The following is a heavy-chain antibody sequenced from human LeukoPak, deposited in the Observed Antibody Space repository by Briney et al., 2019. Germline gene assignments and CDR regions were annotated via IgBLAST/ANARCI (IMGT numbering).Heavy chain of an antibody. J-gene: IGHJ4*02. CDR1: GFTFRSYA. D-gene: IGHD6-19*01. CDR2: ITGSGATT. CDR3: AKDTPLTAYSSGWSVNCFDC. V-gene: IGHV3-23*01. Sequence: PGGSLRLSCAASGFTFRSYAMSWVRQAPGKGLEWVSTITGSGATTYYADSVKGRFTVSRDNSENTVYLQMNSLRAEDTAVYYCAKDTPLTAYSSGWSVNCFDCWGQGTLVPVSS.